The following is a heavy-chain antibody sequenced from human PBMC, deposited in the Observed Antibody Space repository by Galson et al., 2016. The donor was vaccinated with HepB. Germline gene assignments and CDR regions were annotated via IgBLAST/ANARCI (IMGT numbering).Heavy chain of an antibody. CDR1: GFTFSGYN. Sequence: SLRLSCAASGFTFSGYNMDWVRQPPGSGLEWVSSVDPTGKYIYYGKSMRGRFTISRDNAKNSLYLQMSALRADDTAIYYCARGHSGSYQRSDAFDIWGQGTTVTVSS. CDR2: VDPTGKYI. CDR3: ARGHSGSYQRSDAFDI. V-gene: IGHV3-21*06. D-gene: IGHD2-2*01. J-gene: IGHJ3*02.